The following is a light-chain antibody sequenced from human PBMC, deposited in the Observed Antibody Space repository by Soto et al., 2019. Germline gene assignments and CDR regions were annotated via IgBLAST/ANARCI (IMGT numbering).Light chain of an antibody. CDR3: AAWDETLIDV. CDR2: NDN. CDR1: SSNIGSNT. J-gene: IGLJ1*01. V-gene: IGLV1-44*01. Sequence: QSVLTQPPSASGTPGHTVTISCSGSSSNIGSNTVSWYQQLPGAAPTLLIYNDNERPSGVPDRFSGSKSGTSASLAISGLQSEDEADYYCAAWDETLIDVFGTGTKLTVL.